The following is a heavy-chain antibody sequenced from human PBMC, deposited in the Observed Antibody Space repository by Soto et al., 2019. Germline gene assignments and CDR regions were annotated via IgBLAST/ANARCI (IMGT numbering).Heavy chain of an antibody. CDR3: ARGGGSPDY. V-gene: IGHV4-59*01. J-gene: IGHJ4*02. Sequence: SETPSLTYPVSGCPIRNYVWSWIRQPPGKGLEWIGYIYYSGSTNYNPSLKSRVTISVDTSKNQFSLKLSSVTAADTAVYYCARGGGSPDYWGQGTLVTVSS. CDR1: GCPIRNYV. CDR2: IYYSGST. D-gene: IGHD2-15*01.